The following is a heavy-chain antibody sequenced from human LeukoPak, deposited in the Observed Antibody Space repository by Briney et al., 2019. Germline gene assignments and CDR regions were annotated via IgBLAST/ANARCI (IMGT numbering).Heavy chain of an antibody. CDR2: IYSGGST. J-gene: IGHJ6*02. Sequence: GGSLRLSCAASGFTVSSNYMSWVRQAPGKGLEWVSVIYSGGSTYYADSVKGRFTISRDNSKNTLYLQMDSLRAEDTAVYYCARGTPLYGMDVWGQGTTVTVSS. CDR3: ARGTPLYGMDV. D-gene: IGHD1-14*01. V-gene: IGHV3-53*01. CDR1: GFTVSSNY.